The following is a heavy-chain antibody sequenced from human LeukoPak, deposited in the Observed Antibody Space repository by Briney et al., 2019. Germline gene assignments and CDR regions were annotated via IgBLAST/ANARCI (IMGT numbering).Heavy chain of an antibody. CDR1: GFTFGDYA. J-gene: IGHJ4*02. V-gene: IGHV3-49*03. D-gene: IGHD3-22*01. Sequence: GGSLRLSCTASGFTFGDYAMSLFRQAPGKGLEWVGFIRSKAYGGTTEYAASVKGRFTISRDDSKSIAYLQMNSLKTEDTAVYYCTRAKTITMIVVDTFDYWGQGTLVTVSS. CDR3: TRAKTITMIVVDTFDY. CDR2: IRSKAYGGTT.